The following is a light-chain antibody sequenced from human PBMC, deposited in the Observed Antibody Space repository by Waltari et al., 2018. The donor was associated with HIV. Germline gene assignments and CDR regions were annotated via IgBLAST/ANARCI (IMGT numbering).Light chain of an antibody. J-gene: IGLJ2*01. CDR3: QAWDSNTHVV. Sequence: SYELTQPPSVSVSPGQTASITCSGDKLGDNYACWYQQKAGQSPVLVIYQDIKRPSGIPERFSGSKSGNTATLTISGTQTMDEADYYCQAWDSNTHVVFGGGTKLTVL. V-gene: IGLV3-1*01. CDR2: QDI. CDR1: KLGDNY.